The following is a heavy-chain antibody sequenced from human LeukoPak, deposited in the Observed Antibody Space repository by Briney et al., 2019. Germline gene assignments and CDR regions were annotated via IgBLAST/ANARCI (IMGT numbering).Heavy chain of an antibody. J-gene: IGHJ4*02. Sequence: PSETLSLTCTVPGGSISSYYWSWIRQPPGKGLEWIGYIHFSGSTNYNPSLKSRVTISVDTSKKQLSLKLSSVTAADTAVYFCARLDEYYYDSTGYYFDHWGQGTLVTVSS. D-gene: IGHD3-22*01. CDR1: GGSISSYY. V-gene: IGHV4-59*08. CDR3: ARLDEYYYDSTGYYFDH. CDR2: IHFSGST.